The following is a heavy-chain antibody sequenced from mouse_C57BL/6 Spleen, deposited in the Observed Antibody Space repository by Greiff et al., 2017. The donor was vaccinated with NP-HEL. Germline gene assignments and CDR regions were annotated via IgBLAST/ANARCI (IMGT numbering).Heavy chain of an antibody. J-gene: IGHJ1*03. D-gene: IGHD1-1*01. CDR2: INPNNGGT. CDR3: AREEVYYYGSSYDWYFDV. CDR1: GYTFTDYN. V-gene: IGHV1-22*01. Sequence: VQLQQSGPELVKPGASVKMSCKASGYTFTDYNMHWVKQSHGKSLEWIGYINPNNGGTSYNQKFKGKATLTVNKSSSTAYMELRSLTSEDSAVYYCAREEVYYYGSSYDWYFDVWGTGTTVTVSS.